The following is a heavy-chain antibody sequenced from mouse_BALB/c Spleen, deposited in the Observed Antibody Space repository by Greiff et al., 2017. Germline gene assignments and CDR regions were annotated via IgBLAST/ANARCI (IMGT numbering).Heavy chain of an antibody. J-gene: IGHJ2*01. CDR1: GFTFSSYG. CDR2: INSNGGST. V-gene: IGHV5-6-3*01. Sequence: EVKLVESGGGLVQPGGSLKLSCAASGFTFSSYGMSWVRQTPDKRLELVATINSNGGSTYYPDSVKGRFTISRDNAKNTLYLQMSSLKSEDTAMYYCARDYYGYDYLDYWGQGTTLTVSS. D-gene: IGHD1-2*01. CDR3: ARDYYGYDYLDY.